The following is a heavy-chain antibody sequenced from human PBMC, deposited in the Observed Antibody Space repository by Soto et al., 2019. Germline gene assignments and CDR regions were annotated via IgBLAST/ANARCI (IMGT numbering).Heavy chain of an antibody. CDR3: ARDSRTGCSSTDCYMS. V-gene: IGHV4-34*01. Sequence: PSETLSLTCAAYGGSFSGYYWSWIRQPPGKGLEWIGEINHSGNTRNNPSLKSRVTMSVDKSNNQFSLNLMSVTAADTATYYCARDSRTGCSSTDCYMSWGRGILVTVSS. J-gene: IGHJ5*02. CDR2: INHSGNT. D-gene: IGHD2-2*01. CDR1: GGSFSGYY.